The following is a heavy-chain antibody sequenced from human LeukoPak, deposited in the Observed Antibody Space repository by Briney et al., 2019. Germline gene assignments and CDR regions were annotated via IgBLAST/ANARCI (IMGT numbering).Heavy chain of an antibody. CDR2: MNPNSGNT. J-gene: IGHJ3*02. V-gene: IGHV1-8*03. CDR3: ARRPGGVLRFLEWYGEAFDI. CDR1: GYTFTGYY. Sequence: ASVKVSCKASGYTFTGYYMHWVRQATGQGLEWMGWMNPNSGNTGYAQKFQGRVTITRNTSISTAYMELSSLRSEDTAVYYCARRPGGVLRFLEWYGEAFDIWGQGTMVTVSS. D-gene: IGHD3-3*01.